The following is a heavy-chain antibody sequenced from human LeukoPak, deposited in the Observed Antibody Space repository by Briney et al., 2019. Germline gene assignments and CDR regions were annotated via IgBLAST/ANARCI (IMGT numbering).Heavy chain of an antibody. D-gene: IGHD2-8*01. V-gene: IGHV3-23*01. CDR1: GFTFSSYA. J-gene: IGHJ4*02. CDR2: ISDSGFST. CDR3: AKEGCPAKDY. Sequence: GGSLRLSCAASGFTFSSYALNWVRQAPGKGLEWVSGISDSGFSTYYADSVKGRFTISRDNSKNTLYLHMNSLRAEDTAVYYCAKEGCPAKDYWGQGTLVTVSS.